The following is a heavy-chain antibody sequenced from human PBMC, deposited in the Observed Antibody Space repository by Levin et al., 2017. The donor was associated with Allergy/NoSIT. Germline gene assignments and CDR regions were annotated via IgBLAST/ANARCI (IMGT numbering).Heavy chain of an antibody. J-gene: IGHJ4*02. V-gene: IGHV3-23*01. CDR2: ISVSGEST. D-gene: IGHD4-17*01. Sequence: GGSLRLSCAASGFTFSSYAMSWVRQAPGKGLEWVSGISVSGESTYYADSVKGRFTISRDNSKNTLLLQMSSLRAEDTAVYYCAKDFRTTVTTFFFAYWGQGTLVTVSS. CDR1: GFTFSSYA. CDR3: AKDFRTTVTTFFFAY.